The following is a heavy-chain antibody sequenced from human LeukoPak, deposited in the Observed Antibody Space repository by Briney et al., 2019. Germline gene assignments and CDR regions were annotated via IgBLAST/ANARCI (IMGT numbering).Heavy chain of an antibody. J-gene: IGHJ6*02. Sequence: SETLSLTCTVSGGSISSYYWSWIWQPPGKGLEWIGYIYYSGSTNYNPSLKSRVTISVDTSKNQFSLKLSSVTAADTAVYYCARAKGPYGMDVWGQGTTVTVSS. CDR2: IYYSGST. CDR3: ARAKGPYGMDV. V-gene: IGHV4-59*01. CDR1: GGSISSYY.